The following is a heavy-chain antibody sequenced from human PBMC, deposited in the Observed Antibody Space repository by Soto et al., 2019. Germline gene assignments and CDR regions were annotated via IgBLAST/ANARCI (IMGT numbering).Heavy chain of an antibody. CDR3: ARGQYTSSWSTFDY. CDR2: IYYSGST. Sequence: SETLSLTCTVSGGSISSYYWSWIRQPPGKGLEWIGYIYYSGSTYYDPSLESRLSISLDTSKNQFSLKLSSVTAADTAVYFCARGQYTSSWSTFDYWGQGTLVTVSS. CDR1: GGSISSYY. J-gene: IGHJ4*02. D-gene: IGHD6-13*01. V-gene: IGHV4-59*12.